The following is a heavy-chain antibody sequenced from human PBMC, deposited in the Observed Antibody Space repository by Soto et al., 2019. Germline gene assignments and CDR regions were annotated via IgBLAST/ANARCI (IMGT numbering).Heavy chain of an antibody. CDR1: GYTFTGYY. J-gene: IGHJ4*02. CDR3: ARVRVSSSWYRSFGY. V-gene: IGHV1-2*02. Sequence: ASVKVSCKASGYTFTGYYMHWVRQAPGQGLEWMGWINPNSGGTNYAQKFQGRVTMTRDTSISTAYMELSRLRSDDTAVYYCARVRVSSSWYRSFGYWGQGTLVTVSS. D-gene: IGHD6-13*01. CDR2: INPNSGGT.